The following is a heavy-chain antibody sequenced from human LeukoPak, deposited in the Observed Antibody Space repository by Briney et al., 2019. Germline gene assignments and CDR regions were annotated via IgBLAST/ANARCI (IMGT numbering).Heavy chain of an antibody. Sequence: SQTLSLTCTVSGDSISSGDYYWSWIRQPAGKGLEWIGRISSSGSTNYNPSLKSRVTISVATSKNQFSLKLSSVTAADTAVYYCARDQYDYVWGSYRYNDAFDIWGQGTMVTVSS. V-gene: IGHV4-61*02. CDR3: ARDQYDYVWGSYRYNDAFDI. J-gene: IGHJ3*02. CDR2: ISSSGST. D-gene: IGHD3-16*02. CDR1: GDSISSGDYY.